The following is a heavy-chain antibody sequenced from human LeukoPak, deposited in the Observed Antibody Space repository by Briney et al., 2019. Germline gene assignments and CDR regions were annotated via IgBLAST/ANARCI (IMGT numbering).Heavy chain of an antibody. CDR1: GGSISSGDYY. J-gene: IGHJ4*02. Sequence: SQTLSLTCTVSGGSISSGDYYWSWIRQPPGKGLEWIGYIYYSGSTYYNPSLKSRVTISVDTSKNQFSLKLSSVTAADTAVYYCARGQTMVRGVVDYWGQRTLVTVSS. V-gene: IGHV4-30-4*01. D-gene: IGHD3-10*01. CDR3: ARGQTMVRGVVDY. CDR2: IYYSGST.